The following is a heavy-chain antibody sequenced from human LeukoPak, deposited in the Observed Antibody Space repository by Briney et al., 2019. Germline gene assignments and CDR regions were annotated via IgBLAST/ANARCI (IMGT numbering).Heavy chain of an antibody. Sequence: GGSLRLSCAASGFTFSSYGMHWVRQAPGKGLEWVAFIRYDGSNKYYADSVKGRFTISRDNSKNTLYLQMNSLRAEDTAVYYCANLGPHKSAVAHYFDYWGQGTLVTVSS. J-gene: IGHJ4*02. CDR2: IRYDGSNK. D-gene: IGHD6-19*01. V-gene: IGHV3-30*02. CDR1: GFTFSSYG. CDR3: ANLGPHKSAVAHYFDY.